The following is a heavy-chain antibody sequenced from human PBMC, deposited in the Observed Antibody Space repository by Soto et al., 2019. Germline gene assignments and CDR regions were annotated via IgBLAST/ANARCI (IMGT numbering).Heavy chain of an antibody. D-gene: IGHD3-3*02. J-gene: IGHJ5*02. CDR3: ASPKIASYTGFNP. CDR2: IYYSGST. Sequence: QLQLQESGPGLVKPSETLSLTCTVSGGSISSSSYYWGWIRQPPGKGLEWIGSIYYSGSTYYNPSLKSRATISVATSKTHFSLKLSSVTAPATAVYSCASPKIASYTGFNPWGKGTLFTVS. CDR1: GGSISSSSYY. V-gene: IGHV4-39*01.